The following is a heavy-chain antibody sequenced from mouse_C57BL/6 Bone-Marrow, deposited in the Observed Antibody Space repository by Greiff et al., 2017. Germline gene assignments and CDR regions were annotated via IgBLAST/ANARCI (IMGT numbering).Heavy chain of an antibody. CDR3: TREGGSYSMDY. Sequence: EVHLVESGEGLVKPGGSLKLSCAASGFTFSSYAMSWVRQTPEKRLEWVAYISRGGGYIYYADTVKGRFTISRDNARNTLYLQMSSLKSEDTAMXYCTREGGSYSMDYWGQGTSVTVSS. V-gene: IGHV5-9-1*02. CDR2: ISRGGGYI. CDR1: GFTFSSYA. D-gene: IGHD1-1*02. J-gene: IGHJ4*01.